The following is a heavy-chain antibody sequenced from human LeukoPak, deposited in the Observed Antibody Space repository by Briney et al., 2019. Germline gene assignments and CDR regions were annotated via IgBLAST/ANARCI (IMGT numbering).Heavy chain of an antibody. CDR1: GYTFTGYY. J-gene: IGHJ5*02. Sequence: ASVKVSCKASGYTFTGYYMHGVRQAPGQGLEWMGWINPNSGGTNYAQKFQGRVTMTRDPSISTAYMELSRLRADDKAVYYCARDRITMVRAVWNWLDPWGQGTLVTVSS. CDR2: INPNSGGT. V-gene: IGHV1-2*02. CDR3: ARDRITMVRAVWNWLDP. D-gene: IGHD3-10*01.